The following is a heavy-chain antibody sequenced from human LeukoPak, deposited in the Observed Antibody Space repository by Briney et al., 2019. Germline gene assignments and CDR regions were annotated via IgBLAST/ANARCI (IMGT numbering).Heavy chain of an antibody. CDR2: IKQDGSEK. CDR1: GFTFSSYW. J-gene: IGHJ4*02. CDR3: ARDFYGSGYYFDY. V-gene: IGHV3-7*03. Sequence: GGSLRLSCAASGFTFSSYWMSWVRQAPGKGLEWVANIKQDGSEKYYVDSVKGRFTISGDNAKNSLYLQMNSLRAEDTAVYYCARDFYGSGYYFDYWGQGTLVTVSS. D-gene: IGHD3-10*01.